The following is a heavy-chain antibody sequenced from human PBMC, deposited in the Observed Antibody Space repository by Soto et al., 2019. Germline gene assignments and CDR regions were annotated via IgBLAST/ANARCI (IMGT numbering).Heavy chain of an antibody. CDR2: INADNGKI. CDR3: TYGMDV. CDR1: GYKFSTYV. J-gene: IGHJ6*02. V-gene: IGHV1-3*01. Sequence: QVQLLQSGAEVKNPGASVKVSCKASGYKFSTYVVHWVRQAPGQRPEWMGWINADNGKIKYSQKFQDRVTITRDKSASTAYMELISLRSEDTAVYYCTYGMDVWGQGTKVIVSS.